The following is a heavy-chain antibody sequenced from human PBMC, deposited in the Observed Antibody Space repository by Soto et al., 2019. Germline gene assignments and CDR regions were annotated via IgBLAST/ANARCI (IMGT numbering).Heavy chain of an antibody. D-gene: IGHD3-3*02. V-gene: IGHV4-39*01. CDR1: GSSINSSGYY. Sequence: SETLSLTCTVSGSSINSSGYYWGWIHQPPGKGLEWIGSMFYGVSTYYNPSLKSRVTVSVDTSKNQFSLNLRSVTAADTAVYYCARLPSRHLVDYWGQGTLVTVSS. CDR3: ARLPSRHLVDY. J-gene: IGHJ4*02. CDR2: MFYGVST.